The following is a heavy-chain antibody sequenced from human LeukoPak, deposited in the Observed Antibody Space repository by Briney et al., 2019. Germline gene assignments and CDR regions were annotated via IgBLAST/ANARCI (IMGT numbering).Heavy chain of an antibody. CDR2: IIPILGIA. CDR3: ARLGVAVAATGKNYFDY. D-gene: IGHD6-19*01. V-gene: IGHV1-69*04. CDR1: GGTFSSYA. Sequence: VASVKVSCKASGGTFSSYAISWVRQAPGQGLEWMGRIIPILGIANYAQKFQGRVTITADKSTSTAYMGLSSLRSEDTAVYYCARLGVAVAATGKNYFDYWGQGTLVTVSS. J-gene: IGHJ4*02.